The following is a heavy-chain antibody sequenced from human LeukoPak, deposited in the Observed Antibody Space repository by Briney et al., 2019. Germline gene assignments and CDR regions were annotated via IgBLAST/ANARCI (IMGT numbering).Heavy chain of an antibody. Sequence: PSQTLALTCSVSGDSVTRAGSFWGWTRQSPGKGLEWIGFIDYRGMTHYSPSLRSRISISRDTSKNRFFLNIYSVTAADTAVYYCARQYDRLFDPRGRGTLVTVSS. D-gene: IGHD3-3*01. V-gene: IGHV4-31*03. CDR1: GDSVTRAGSF. CDR3: ARQYDRLFDP. J-gene: IGHJ5*02. CDR2: IDYRGMT.